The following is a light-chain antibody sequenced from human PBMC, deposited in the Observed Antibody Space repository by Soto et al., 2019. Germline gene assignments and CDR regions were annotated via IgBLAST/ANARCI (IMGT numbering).Light chain of an antibody. CDR2: GNS. CDR1: SSDIGAGFD. CDR3: QCYDSSLGVLVV. V-gene: IGLV1-40*01. Sequence: QSVLTQPPSVSGAPGQRITISCTGSSSDIGAGFDVHWYQQLPGTAPKLLIYGNSNRPSGVPDRFSGSKSGTSASLTITGLQAEDEAEYYCQCYDSSLGVLVVFGGGTKLTVL. J-gene: IGLJ2*01.